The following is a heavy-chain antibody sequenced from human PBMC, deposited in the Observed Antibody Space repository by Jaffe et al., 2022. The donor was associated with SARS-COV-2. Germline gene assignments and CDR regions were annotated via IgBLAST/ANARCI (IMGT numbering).Heavy chain of an antibody. CDR3: AREQIFGVVINYYYGMDV. J-gene: IGHJ6*02. CDR2: ISYDGSNK. CDR1: GFTFSSYA. V-gene: IGHV3-30-3*01. D-gene: IGHD3-3*01. Sequence: QVQLVESGGGVVQPGRSLRLSCAASGFTFSSYAMHWVRQAPGKGLEWVAVISYDGSNKYYADSVKGRFTISRDNSKNTLYLQMNSLRAEDTAVYYCAREQIFGVVINYYYGMDVWGQGTTVTVSS.